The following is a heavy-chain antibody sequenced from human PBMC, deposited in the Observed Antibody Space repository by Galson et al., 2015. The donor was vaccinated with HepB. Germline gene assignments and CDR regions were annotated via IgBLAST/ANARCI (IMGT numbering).Heavy chain of an antibody. V-gene: IGHV1-69-2*01. CDR1: GYTFTDYY. J-gene: IGHJ5*02. Sequence: VKVSCKVSGYTFTDYYMHWVQQAPGKGLEWMGLVDPEDGETIYAEKFQGRVTITADTSTDTAYMELSSLRSEDTAVYYCATGYCSGGSCYYNWFDPWGQGTLVTVSS. CDR3: ATGYCSGGSCYYNWFDP. CDR2: VDPEDGET. D-gene: IGHD2-15*01.